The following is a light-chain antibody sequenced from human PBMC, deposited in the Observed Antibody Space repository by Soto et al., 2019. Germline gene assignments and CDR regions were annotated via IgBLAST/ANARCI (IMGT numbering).Light chain of an antibody. J-gene: IGKJ5*01. Sequence: EIVLTQSPATLSLSPGERATLSCRASQSVRNYLVCYQQKVGQPPRLLIYNASNRATGIPARFSGSGSGTDFTLTISSLEPEDFAVYYCQQRGSWPLTFGGGTRLEMK. V-gene: IGKV3-11*01. CDR1: QSVRNY. CDR2: NAS. CDR3: QQRGSWPLT.